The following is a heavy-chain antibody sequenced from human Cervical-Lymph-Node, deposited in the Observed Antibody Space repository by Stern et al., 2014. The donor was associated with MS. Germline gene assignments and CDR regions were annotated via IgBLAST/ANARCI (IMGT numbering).Heavy chain of an antibody. Sequence: VQLVESGSEVKKPGSPMNVSCKTSGGTFISSYAITWMRQAPGQGLEWMGRIIPILGLANYAQKFQGRVTITADTSTSTSYMELSSLRSEDTAVYYCARGVVSNRAAATLHNLFDPWGQGTLVTVSS. CDR1: GGTFISSYA. V-gene: IGHV1-69*04. CDR3: ARGVVSNRAAATLHNLFDP. CDR2: IIPILGLA. J-gene: IGHJ5*02. D-gene: IGHD2-15*01.